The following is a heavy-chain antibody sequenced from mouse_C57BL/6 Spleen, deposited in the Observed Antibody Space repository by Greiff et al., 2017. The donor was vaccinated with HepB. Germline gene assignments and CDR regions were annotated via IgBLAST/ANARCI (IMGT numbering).Heavy chain of an antibody. J-gene: IGHJ4*01. CDR1: GFTFTDYY. Sequence: EVQLVESGGGLVQPGGSLSLSCAASGFTFTDYYMSWVRQPPGKALEWLGFIRNKANGYTTEYSASVKGRFTISRNNSQSILYLQMNALRAEDSATYYCARSTLYYAMDYWGQGTSVTVSS. CDR3: ARSTLYYAMDY. D-gene: IGHD4-1*02. CDR2: IRNKANGYTT. V-gene: IGHV7-3*01.